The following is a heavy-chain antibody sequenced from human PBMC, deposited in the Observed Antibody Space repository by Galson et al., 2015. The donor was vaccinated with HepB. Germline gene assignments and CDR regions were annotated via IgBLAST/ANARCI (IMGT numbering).Heavy chain of an antibody. D-gene: IGHD3-3*01. CDR2: ISYDGSNK. CDR3: ARDEYYDFWSGYSLSNYMDV. Sequence: SLRLSCAASGFTFSSYAMHWVRQAPGKGLEWVAVISYDGSNKYYADSVKGRFTISRDNPKNTLYLQMNSLRAEDTAVYYCARDEYYDFWSGYSLSNYMDVWGKGTTVTVSS. J-gene: IGHJ6*03. CDR1: GFTFSSYA. V-gene: IGHV3-30-3*01.